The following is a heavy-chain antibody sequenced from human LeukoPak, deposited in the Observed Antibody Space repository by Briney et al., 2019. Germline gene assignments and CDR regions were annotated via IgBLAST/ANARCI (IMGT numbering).Heavy chain of an antibody. Sequence: SETLSLTCTVSGGSISSYYGSGIRQPPGKGGEWLGYFYYSWSINYSPCLKSLVTISVDTSKNQSSLTLSSVTAADPAVYYCASDYGDYVYSYWGQGTLVTVSS. V-gene: IGHV4-59*01. J-gene: IGHJ4*02. CDR2: FYYSWSI. CDR1: GGSISSYY. D-gene: IGHD4-17*01. CDR3: ASDYGDYVYSY.